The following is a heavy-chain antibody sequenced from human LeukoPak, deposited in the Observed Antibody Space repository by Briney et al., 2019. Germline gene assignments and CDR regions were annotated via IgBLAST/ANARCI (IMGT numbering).Heavy chain of an antibody. Sequence: GGSLRLSCAAPGFTFSSYSMNWVRQAPGKGLEWVSSISSSSSYIYYADSVKGRFTISRDNAKNSLYLQMNSLRAEDTAVYYCARDLVISNYDFWSGYYQPPFDYWGQGTLVTVSS. CDR2: ISSSSSYI. J-gene: IGHJ4*02. V-gene: IGHV3-21*01. D-gene: IGHD3-3*01. CDR3: ARDLVISNYDFWSGYYQPPFDY. CDR1: GFTFSSYS.